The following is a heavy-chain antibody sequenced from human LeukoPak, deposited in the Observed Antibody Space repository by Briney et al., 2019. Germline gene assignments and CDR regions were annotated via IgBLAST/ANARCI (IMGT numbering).Heavy chain of an antibody. CDR3: AKSRRLGAPRDAFDV. Sequence: GASVKVSCKGSGYTFSDYYIHWVRQAPGQGLECMGWTNPKFGDTNYGQKFQGRVTMTRDTSINTVFLDLTRLTSDDTAIYYCAKSRRLGAPRDAFDVWGQGTKVTVSS. V-gene: IGHV1-2*02. CDR2: TNPKFGDT. J-gene: IGHJ3*01. D-gene: IGHD1-26*01. CDR1: GYTFSDYY.